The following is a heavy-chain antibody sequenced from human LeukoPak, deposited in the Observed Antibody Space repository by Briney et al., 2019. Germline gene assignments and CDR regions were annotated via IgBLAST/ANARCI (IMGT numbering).Heavy chain of an antibody. J-gene: IGHJ3*02. CDR2: ISSSGNSI. Sequence: GGSLRLSCAASGFTFSDYYMSWIRQAPGKGLEWVSYISSSGNSIYYADSVKGRFTISRDNAKNSLYLQMNSLRAEDTAVYYCARDWGTADIVVVPAASDAFDIWGQGTMVTVSS. V-gene: IGHV3-11*01. CDR1: GFTFSDYY. CDR3: ARDWGTADIVVVPAASDAFDI. D-gene: IGHD2-2*01.